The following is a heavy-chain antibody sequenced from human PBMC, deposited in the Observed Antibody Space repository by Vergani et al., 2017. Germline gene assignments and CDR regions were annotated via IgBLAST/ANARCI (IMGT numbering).Heavy chain of an antibody. D-gene: IGHD1-26*01. Sequence: QVQLVESGGGVVQPGGSLRLSCVASGFSVSNSGMHWVRQTPGKGLEWVAFIHYDGSNEYYTDSVKGRFTISRDNSKNTLILQMNGLRAEDTAVYYCARDRGRATSRCYFFGAFNDWCLGALVSVSS. J-gene: IGHJ4*02. V-gene: IGHV3-30*02. CDR3: ARDRGRATSRCYFFGAFND. CDR1: GFSVSNSG. CDR2: IHYDGSNE.